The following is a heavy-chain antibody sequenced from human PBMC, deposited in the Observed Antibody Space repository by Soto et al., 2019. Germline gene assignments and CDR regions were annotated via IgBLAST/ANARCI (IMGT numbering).Heavy chain of an antibody. J-gene: IGHJ4*02. CDR2: IISDTART. V-gene: IGHV3-23*01. CDR1: GFPFGRSA. D-gene: IGHD2-15*01. CDR3: ATQECSGAACSTPG. Sequence: EVQLLESGGGLVQPGGSLRLSCAASGFPFGRSAMSWVRQAPGMGLEWVSTIISDTARTHYADSVKGRFTISRDSSKNTMFLQMNSLRAADTAVYYCATQECSGAACSTPGWGQGTLVTVYS.